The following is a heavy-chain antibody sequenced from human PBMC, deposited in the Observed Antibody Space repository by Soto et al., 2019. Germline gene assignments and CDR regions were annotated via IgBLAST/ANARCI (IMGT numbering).Heavy chain of an antibody. J-gene: IGHJ3*02. CDR2: IYYTGST. D-gene: IGHD1-1*01. CDR3: ARGAGATRDDAFDI. Sequence: SETLSLTCTVSGDSISGYYWSWIRQPPGKGLEWIGYIYYTGSTKYNPSLKSRVTISVDTSKNQCSLKLSSVTAADTAVYYCARGAGATRDDAFDIWGQGTMVTVSS. V-gene: IGHV4-59*01. CDR1: GDSISGYY.